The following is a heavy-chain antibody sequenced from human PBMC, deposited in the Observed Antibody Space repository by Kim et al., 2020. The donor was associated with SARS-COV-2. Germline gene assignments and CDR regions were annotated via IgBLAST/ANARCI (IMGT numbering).Heavy chain of an antibody. CDR2: INHSGST. V-gene: IGHV4-34*01. CDR3: ARLRRYYYDSSGYYRDY. CDR1: GGSFSGYY. Sequence: SETLSLTCAVYGGSFSGYYWSWIRQPPGKGLEWIGVINHSGSTNYNPSLKSRVTISVDTSKNQFSLKLSSVTAADTAVYYCARLRRYYYDSSGYYRDYWGQGTLVTVSS. D-gene: IGHD3-22*01. J-gene: IGHJ4*02.